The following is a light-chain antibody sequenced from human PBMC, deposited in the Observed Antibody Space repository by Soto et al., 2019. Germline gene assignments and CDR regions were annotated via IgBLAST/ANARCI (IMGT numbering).Light chain of an antibody. Sequence: QSALTQPASVSGSPGLSITISCAGSRDVIGAYDYVSWYQQHPGNAPQLLVYEVTNRPSGVSDRFSGSKSGNTASLTISGLQAEDEVVYYCNSYTNSSAVVFGGGTKFTVL. V-gene: IGLV2-14*01. CDR1: RDVIGAYDY. CDR3: NSYTNSSAVV. CDR2: EVT. J-gene: IGLJ2*01.